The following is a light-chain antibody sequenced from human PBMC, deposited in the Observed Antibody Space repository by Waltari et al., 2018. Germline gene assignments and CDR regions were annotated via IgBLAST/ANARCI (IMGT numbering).Light chain of an antibody. CDR3: QKYESLPAT. Sequence: EIVLTQSPGTLSLSPGKRATLSCRASQSVGIYLAWYQQKPGQAPRLLIDHAFTRATGIPDRFSARGSGTDFSLTISRLEPEDCAVYYCQKYESLPATFGQGTKVEIK. CDR1: QSVGIY. CDR2: HAF. V-gene: IGKV3-20*01. J-gene: IGKJ1*01.